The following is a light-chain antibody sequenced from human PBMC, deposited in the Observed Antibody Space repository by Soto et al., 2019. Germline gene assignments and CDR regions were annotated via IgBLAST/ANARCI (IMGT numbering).Light chain of an antibody. CDR2: EVS. CDR3: SSYTSSSHYV. V-gene: IGLV2-14*01. CDR1: SSDVGGYNY. J-gene: IGLJ1*01. Sequence: QSVLTQPASVSGFPGQSITISCTGTSSDVGGYNYVSWYQQHPGKAPKLMIYEVSNRPSGVSNRFSGSKSGNTASLTISGLQAEDEADYYCSSYTSSSHYVFGTGTKLTVL.